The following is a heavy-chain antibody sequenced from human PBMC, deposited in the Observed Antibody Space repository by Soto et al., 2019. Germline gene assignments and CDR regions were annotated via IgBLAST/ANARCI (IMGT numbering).Heavy chain of an antibody. CDR1: GFTFSSYA. CDR2: ISGSGGST. J-gene: IGHJ6*02. D-gene: IGHD2-8*01. V-gene: IGHV3-23*01. Sequence: PGGSLRLSCAASGFTFSSYAMSWVRQAPGKGLEWVSAISGSGGSTYYADSVKGRFTISRDNSKNTLYLQMNSLRAEDTAVYYCAKDRDIVLIRPRGWPHYGMDVWGQGTTVTVSS. CDR3: AKDRDIVLIRPRGWPHYGMDV.